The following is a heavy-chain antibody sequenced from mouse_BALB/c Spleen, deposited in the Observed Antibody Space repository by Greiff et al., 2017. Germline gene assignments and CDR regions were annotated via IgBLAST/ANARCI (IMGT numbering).Heavy chain of an antibody. J-gene: IGHJ1*01. Sequence: DVKLVESGGGLVQPGGSLRLSCATSGFTFTDYYMSWVRQPPGKALEWLGFIRNKANGYTTEYSASVKGRFTISRDNSQSILYLQMNTLRAEDSATYYCARDRDYDYDAWYFDVWGAGTTVTVSS. CDR3: ARDRDYDYDAWYFDV. CDR1: GFTFTDYY. V-gene: IGHV7-3*02. CDR2: IRNKANGYTT. D-gene: IGHD2-4*01.